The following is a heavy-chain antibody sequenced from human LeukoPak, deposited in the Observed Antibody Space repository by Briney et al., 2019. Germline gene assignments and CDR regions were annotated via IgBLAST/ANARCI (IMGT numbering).Heavy chain of an antibody. CDR1: GFTFSSYW. Sequence: PGGSLRLSCAASGFTFSSYWMSWVRQAPGKGLEWVANIKQDGSEKYYVDSVKGRFTISRDNAKNSLYLQMNSLRAEDTAVYYCARGGGTDWNDVITRPTPVRYYFDYWGQGTLVTVSS. D-gene: IGHD1-1*01. CDR3: ARGGGTDWNDVITRPTPVRYYFDY. V-gene: IGHV3-7*01. CDR2: IKQDGSEK. J-gene: IGHJ4*02.